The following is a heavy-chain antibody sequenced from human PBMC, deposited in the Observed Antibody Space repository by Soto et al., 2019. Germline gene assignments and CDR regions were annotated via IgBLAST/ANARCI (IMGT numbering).Heavy chain of an antibody. Sequence: EVQLVESGGGLVQPGGSLRLSCAASGLTFSSHWMHWVRQAPGKGLVWVSRIDSDGSRTNYADSVKGRFTISRDNAKNTVYLQMNSLRVVETAVYYCARGVRGAYGLDIWGQGTMVTVSS. CDR1: GLTFSSHW. D-gene: IGHD2-21*01. V-gene: IGHV3-74*01. CDR3: ARGVRGAYGLDI. CDR2: IDSDGSRT. J-gene: IGHJ3*02.